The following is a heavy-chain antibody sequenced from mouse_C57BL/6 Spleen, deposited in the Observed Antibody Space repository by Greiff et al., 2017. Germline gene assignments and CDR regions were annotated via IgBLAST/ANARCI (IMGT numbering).Heavy chain of an antibody. CDR3: AKIYGYDDGDVDY. V-gene: IGHV2-5*01. J-gene: IGHJ2*01. Sequence: VKLMESGPGLVQPSQSLSITCTVSGFSLTSYGVHWVRQSPGKGLEWLGVIWRGGSTDYTAAFMSRLSITKDKSKSQVFFKMNSLQAEDTAIYYCAKIYGYDDGDVDYWGQGTTLTVSS. CDR1: GFSLTSYG. D-gene: IGHD2-2*01. CDR2: IWRGGST.